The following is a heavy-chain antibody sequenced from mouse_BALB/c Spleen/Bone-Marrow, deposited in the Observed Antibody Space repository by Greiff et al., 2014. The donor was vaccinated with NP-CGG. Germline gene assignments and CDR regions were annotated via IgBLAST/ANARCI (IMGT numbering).Heavy chain of an antibody. CDR2: INPNNGGT. CDR3: ARWKDGYYSWFAY. CDR1: GYTFTEYT. J-gene: IGHJ3*01. Sequence: DVHLVESGSELVKPGASVKISCKTSGYTFTEYTMHWVKQSHGKSLEWIGGINPNNGGTSYNQKSKGKATLTVDKSSSTAYMELRSLTSEDSAVYYCARWKDGYYSWFAYWGQGTLVTVSA. V-gene: IGHV1-18*01. D-gene: IGHD2-3*01.